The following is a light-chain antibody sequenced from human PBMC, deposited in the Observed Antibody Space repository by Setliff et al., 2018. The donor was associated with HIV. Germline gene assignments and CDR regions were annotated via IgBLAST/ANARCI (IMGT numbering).Light chain of an antibody. CDR3: CSYAGSYTFYV. CDR2: DVS. CDR1: SSDVGGYNY. V-gene: IGLV2-11*01. J-gene: IGLJ1*01. Sequence: QSALTQPRPVSGSPGQSVTISCTGTSSDVGGYNYVSWYQQHPGKAPKLMIYDVSERPSGVPDRFSGSKSANTASLTISGLQADDEADYYCCSYAGSYTFYVFGTGTKVTVL.